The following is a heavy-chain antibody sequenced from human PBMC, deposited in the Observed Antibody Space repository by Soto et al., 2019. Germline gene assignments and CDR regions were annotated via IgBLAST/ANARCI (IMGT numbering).Heavy chain of an antibody. CDR3: ARRKGDYYDCSSYHYYFDY. J-gene: IGHJ4*02. Sequence: ASLKVSCKASGYTFTGYYMHWVRQAPGQGLEWMGWINPNSGGTKSAQKFQGRVTMTRDTSISTAYMELSRLRSDDTAVYYCARRKGDYYDCSSYHYYFDYWGQGTLVTVSS. CDR1: GYTFTGYY. CDR2: INPNSGGT. D-gene: IGHD3-22*01. V-gene: IGHV1-2*02.